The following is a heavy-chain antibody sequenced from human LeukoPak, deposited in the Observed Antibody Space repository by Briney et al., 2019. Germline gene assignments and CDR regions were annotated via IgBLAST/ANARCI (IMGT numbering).Heavy chain of an antibody. CDR2: INWNGGST. J-gene: IGHJ4*02. CDR3: VRISTSVAGADY. V-gene: IGHV3-20*04. Sequence: GGSLRLSCAASGFTFDDYGMSWVRQAPGKGLEWVSGINWNGGSTGYADSVKGRFTIYRDNTKNSLFLQMDSLIAEDTAVYYCVRISTSVAGADYWGQGTLVTVSS. D-gene: IGHD6-19*01. CDR1: GFTFDDYG.